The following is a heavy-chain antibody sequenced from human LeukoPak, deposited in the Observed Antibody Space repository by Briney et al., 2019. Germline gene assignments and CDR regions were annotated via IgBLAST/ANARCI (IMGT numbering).Heavy chain of an antibody. CDR3: AKHGLPLVVISAPLDY. CDR2: IRYDGSNK. Sequence: GGSLRLSCAASGFTFISDSIHSVRQAPGKGLEWVAFIRYDGSNKYYADSVKGRFTISRDNSKNTVYLQMNILRAEDTAVYYCAKHGLPLVVISAPLDYWGQGTLVTVAS. V-gene: IGHV3-30*02. D-gene: IGHD2-15*01. J-gene: IGHJ4*02. CDR1: GFTFISDS.